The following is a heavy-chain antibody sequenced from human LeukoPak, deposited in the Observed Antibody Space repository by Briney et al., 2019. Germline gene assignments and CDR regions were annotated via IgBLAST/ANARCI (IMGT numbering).Heavy chain of an antibody. J-gene: IGHJ4*02. D-gene: IGHD3-22*01. CDR3: AKNPQYYYDSSGFFEY. V-gene: IGHV3-23*01. Sequence: GGSLRLSCAASRFTFSRYAMNWARQAPGKGLEWVSAISGSGGSTYYADSVKGRFTISRDNSKNTLYLQMNSLRVEDTAVYYCAKNPQYYYDSSGFFEYWGQGTLVTVSS. CDR1: RFTFSRYA. CDR2: ISGSGGST.